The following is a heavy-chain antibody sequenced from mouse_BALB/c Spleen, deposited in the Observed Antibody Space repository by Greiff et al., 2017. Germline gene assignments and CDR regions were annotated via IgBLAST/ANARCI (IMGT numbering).Heavy chain of an antibody. Sequence: VQLQQSGAELARPGASVKLSCKASGYTFTSYWMQWVKQRPGQGLEWIGAIYPGDGDTRYTQKFKGKATLTADKSSSTAYMQLSSLASEDSAVYYCARRDGYGFAYWGQGTLVTVSA. CDR1: GYTFTSYW. CDR3: ARRDGYGFAY. CDR2: IYPGDGDT. D-gene: IGHD1-2*01. J-gene: IGHJ3*01. V-gene: IGHV1-87*01.